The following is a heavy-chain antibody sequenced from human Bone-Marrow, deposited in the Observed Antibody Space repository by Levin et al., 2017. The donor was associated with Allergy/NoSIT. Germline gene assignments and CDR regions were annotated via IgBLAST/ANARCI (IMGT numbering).Heavy chain of an antibody. CDR2: IYPDDSDI. CDR1: GYNFPKYW. Sequence: GESLKISCQASGYNFPKYWIGWVRQMPGKGLEWMGIIYPDDSDIIYNPSFQGQVTMSSDKSISTAYLQWTSLKASDTAIYYCARGTFTLGRGVIFRDAFDIWGQGTLVTVSS. D-gene: IGHD3-10*01. J-gene: IGHJ3*02. CDR3: ARGTFTLGRGVIFRDAFDI. V-gene: IGHV5-51*01.